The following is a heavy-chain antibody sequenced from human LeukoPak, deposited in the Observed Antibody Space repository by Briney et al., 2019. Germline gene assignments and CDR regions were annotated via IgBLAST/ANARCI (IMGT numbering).Heavy chain of an antibody. CDR1: GFTFSSYG. V-gene: IGHV3-30*18. J-gene: IGHJ4*02. CDR2: ISYDGSNK. D-gene: IGHD2-15*01. Sequence: GRSLRLSCAASGFTFSSYGMHWVRQAPGKGLEWVAVISYDGSNKYYADSVKGRFSISRDNSKNTLYLQMDSLRAEDTAVYYCAKRPATQHFDYWGQGTLVTVSS. CDR3: AKRPATQHFDY.